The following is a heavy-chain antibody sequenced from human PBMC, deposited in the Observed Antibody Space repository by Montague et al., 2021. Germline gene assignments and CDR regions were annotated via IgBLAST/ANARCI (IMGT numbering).Heavy chain of an antibody. CDR3: ARDHGLINAWAY. J-gene: IGHJ4*02. CDR1: GDSVSSTTTA. Sequence: ISGDSVSSTTTAWHWIRQSPSRGLEWLGRTYYRSRWYFDYAPSVKSRITIQPDTATSQFSLQVNSVTPEDTAVYFCARDHGLINAWAYWGQGTLVTVSS. D-gene: IGHD2-8*01. V-gene: IGHV6-1*01. CDR2: TYYRSRWYF.